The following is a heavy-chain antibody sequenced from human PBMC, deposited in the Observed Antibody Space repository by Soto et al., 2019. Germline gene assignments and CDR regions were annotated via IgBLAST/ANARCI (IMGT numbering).Heavy chain of an antibody. V-gene: IGHV3-15*01. CDR2: IKNKIDGGTT. CDR1: GFTFSNAW. CDR3: ARDFWRSTMIVVLSYYFDY. D-gene: IGHD3-22*01. J-gene: IGHJ4*02. Sequence: GGSLRLSCAASGFTFSNAWMSWVRQAPGKGLEWVGLIKNKIDGGTTDYTAPVKGRFTISRDNSKNTLYLQMNSLRAEDTAVYYCARDFWRSTMIVVLSYYFDYWGQGALDPVSS.